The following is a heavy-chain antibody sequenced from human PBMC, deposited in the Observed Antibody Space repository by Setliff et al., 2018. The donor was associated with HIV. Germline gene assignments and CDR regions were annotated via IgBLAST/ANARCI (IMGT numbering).Heavy chain of an antibody. CDR1: GGSFSGFY. Sequence: KPSETLSLTCAVYGGSFSGFYWNWIRQPPGKGLEWIGYIYTSGGTNYNPSLKSRVTISRDNAKNSLYLQMNSLRDEDTAVYYCAREDYYDSTQTDYWGQGALVTVSS. V-gene: IGHV4-4*08. CDR2: IYTSGGT. CDR3: AREDYYDSTQTDY. J-gene: IGHJ4*02. D-gene: IGHD3-22*01.